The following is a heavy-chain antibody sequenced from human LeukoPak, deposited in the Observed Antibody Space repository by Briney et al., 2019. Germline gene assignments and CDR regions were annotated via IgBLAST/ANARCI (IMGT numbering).Heavy chain of an antibody. CDR2: ISSSSSSI. CDR3: AAGTYDSSGCLDY. J-gene: IGHJ4*02. V-gene: IGHV3-21*01. Sequence: GGSLRLSCAASGFTFSRYSMNWVRQAPGKGLEWVSSISSSSSSIYYADSVKGRFTISRDNAKNSLSLQMNSLRADDTAVYYCAAGTYDSSGCLDYWGQGTLVTVSS. CDR1: GFTFSRYS. D-gene: IGHD3-22*01.